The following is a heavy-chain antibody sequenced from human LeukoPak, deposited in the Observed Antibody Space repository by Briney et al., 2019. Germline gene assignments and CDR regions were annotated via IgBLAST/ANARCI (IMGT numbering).Heavy chain of an antibody. J-gene: IGHJ4*02. Sequence: SETLSLTCTVSGGSINSYYWSWIRQPPGKGLEWIRYIYYSGSTNYNPSLKSRVTISVDTSKNQFSLKLSSVTAADTAVYYCARVRNGQLEVPFDYWGQGTLVTVSS. CDR1: GGSINSYY. CDR3: ARVRNGQLEVPFDY. V-gene: IGHV4-59*08. D-gene: IGHD6-13*01. CDR2: IYYSGST.